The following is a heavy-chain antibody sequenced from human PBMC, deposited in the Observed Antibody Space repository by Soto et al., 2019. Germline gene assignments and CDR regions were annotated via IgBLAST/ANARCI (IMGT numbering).Heavy chain of an antibody. CDR3: ANRKPSGYDYFPFDY. D-gene: IGHD5-12*01. V-gene: IGHV3-23*01. J-gene: IGHJ4*02. Sequence: GGSLRLSCAASGFTFNSYAMSWVRQAPGKGLEWVSAISGSGLITYYADSVKGRFTISRDNSKNTLYLQMNSLRVEDTAVYYCANRKPSGYDYFPFDYWGQGTLVTVSS. CDR2: ISGSGLIT. CDR1: GFTFNSYA.